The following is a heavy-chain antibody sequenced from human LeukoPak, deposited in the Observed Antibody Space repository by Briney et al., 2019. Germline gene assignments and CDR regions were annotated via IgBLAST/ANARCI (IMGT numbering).Heavy chain of an antibody. Sequence: ASVKVSCKASGYTFTGYYMHWVRQAPGQGLEWMGWINPNSGGTNYAQKFQGRVTMTRDTSISTAYMELSRLRSEDTAVYYCARDPTHLGTMIVVAMRAFDIWGQGTMVTVSS. CDR1: GYTFTGYY. CDR3: ARDPTHLGTMIVVAMRAFDI. J-gene: IGHJ3*02. D-gene: IGHD3-22*01. CDR2: INPNSGGT. V-gene: IGHV1-2*02.